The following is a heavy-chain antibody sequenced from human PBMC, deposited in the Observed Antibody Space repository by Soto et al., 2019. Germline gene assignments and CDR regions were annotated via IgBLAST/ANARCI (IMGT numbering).Heavy chain of an antibody. CDR2: INHSGST. D-gene: IGHD2-8*02. V-gene: IGHV4-34*01. Sequence: SETLSLTCTVSGGSISGYYWSWIRQPPGTGLEWIGEINHSGSTNYNPSLKSRVTISVDTSKNQFSLKLTSVTAADTAVYYCARDKITGLFDYWGQGTLVT. CDR3: ARDKITGLFDY. J-gene: IGHJ4*02. CDR1: GGSISGYY.